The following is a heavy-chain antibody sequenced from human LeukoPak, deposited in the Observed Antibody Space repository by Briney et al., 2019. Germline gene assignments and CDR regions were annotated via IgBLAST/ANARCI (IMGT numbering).Heavy chain of an antibody. Sequence: GGSLRLSCAASGFTFSNYWMSWVRQAPGKGLEWVGRTRNKANSYTTEYAASVKGRFTISRDDSKNSLYLQMNSLKTEDTAVYYCALLPFDPWGQGTLVTVSS. CDR2: TRNKANSYTT. D-gene: IGHD2-15*01. J-gene: IGHJ5*02. CDR1: GFTFSNYW. CDR3: ALLPFDP. V-gene: IGHV3-72*01.